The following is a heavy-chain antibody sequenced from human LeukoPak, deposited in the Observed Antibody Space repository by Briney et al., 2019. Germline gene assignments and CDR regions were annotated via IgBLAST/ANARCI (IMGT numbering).Heavy chain of an antibody. CDR1: GFTFSSYG. V-gene: IGHV3-30*03. CDR3: ATAPNYDIWTGYYLDY. CDR2: ISYDGSNK. J-gene: IGHJ4*02. D-gene: IGHD3-9*01. Sequence: GGSLRLSCAASGFTFSSYGMHWVRQAPGRGLEWVAVISYDGSNKYYADSVKGRFTISRDNSKNTLYLQMNSLRAEDTAVYYCATAPNYDIWTGYYLDYWGQGTLVTVSS.